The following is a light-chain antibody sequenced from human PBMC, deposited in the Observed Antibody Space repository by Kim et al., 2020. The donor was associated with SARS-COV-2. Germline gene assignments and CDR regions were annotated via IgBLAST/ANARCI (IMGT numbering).Light chain of an antibody. V-gene: IGKV1-39*01. J-gene: IGKJ3*01. CDR2: AAS. CDR3: QQNYIYPVT. CDR1: QNINSH. Sequence: DIQMTQSPSSLSASVGDRVTITCRTSQNINSHLNWYHQKPGRAPKLLIYAASTLQGGVPSRFSGSGSETDFTLTISSLQPEDFATYFCQQNYIYPVTFGHGTKVDIK.